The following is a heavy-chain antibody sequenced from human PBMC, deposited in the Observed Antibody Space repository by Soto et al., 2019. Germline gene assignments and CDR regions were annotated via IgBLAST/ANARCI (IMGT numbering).Heavy chain of an antibody. V-gene: IGHV3-9*01. Sequence: PGGSLRLSCAASGFSFDDYARHWVRQVPGKGLEWITGISWNSGTIGYADSVKGRFTISRDNAKNSLYLQMNSLRAEDTALYYCARDVWSRASGPPDSWGQGTLVTVSS. CDR1: GFSFDDYA. CDR2: ISWNSGTI. J-gene: IGHJ4*02. D-gene: IGHD2-8*02. CDR3: ARDVWSRASGPPDS.